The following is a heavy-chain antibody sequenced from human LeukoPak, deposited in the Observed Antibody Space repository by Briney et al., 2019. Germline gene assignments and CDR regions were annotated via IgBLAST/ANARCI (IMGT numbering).Heavy chain of an antibody. CDR1: GFTLSTYA. CDR2: INQDGSEK. J-gene: IGHJ6*04. CDR3: AELGITMIGGV. D-gene: IGHD3-10*02. Sequence: GGSLRLSCAASGFTLSTYAMSWVRQTPGKGLEWVANINQDGSEKYYVDSVKGRFSISRDNAKNSLYLQMNSLRAEDTAVYYCAELGITMIGGVWGKGTTVTISS. V-gene: IGHV3-7*01.